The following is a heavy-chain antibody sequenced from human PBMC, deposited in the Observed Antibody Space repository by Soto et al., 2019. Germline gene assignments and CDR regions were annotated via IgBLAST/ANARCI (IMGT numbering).Heavy chain of an antibody. CDR2: TWYDGTNK. Sequence: QVQVVESGGGVVQPGRSLRLSCAASGFTFSNYGMHWVRQAPGKGLEWVAATWYDGTNKYYVDSVKGRFTISRDNSKNTLYRQMDSLRAEDTGVYYGARDRVGVAVGGDFAMDVWGQGTTVTVSS. CDR1: GFTFSNYG. J-gene: IGHJ6*02. CDR3: ARDRVGVAVGGDFAMDV. V-gene: IGHV3-33*01. D-gene: IGHD6-13*01.